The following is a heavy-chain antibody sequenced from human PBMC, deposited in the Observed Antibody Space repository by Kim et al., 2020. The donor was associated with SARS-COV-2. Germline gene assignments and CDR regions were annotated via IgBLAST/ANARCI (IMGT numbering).Heavy chain of an antibody. J-gene: IGHJ6*02. CDR3: ARGGANYYGSRAYYGMDV. V-gene: IGHV3-11*04. CDR1: GFTFSDYY. CDR2: ISSSGSTI. Sequence: GGSLRLSCAASGFTFSDYYMSWIRQAPGKGLEWVSYISSSGSTIYYADSVKGRFTISRDNAKNSLYLKMNSLRAEDTAVYYCARGGANYYGSRAYYGMDVWGQGTTVTVSS. D-gene: IGHD3-10*01.